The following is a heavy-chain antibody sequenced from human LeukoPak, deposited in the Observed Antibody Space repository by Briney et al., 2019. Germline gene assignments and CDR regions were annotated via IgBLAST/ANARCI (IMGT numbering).Heavy chain of an antibody. CDR3: VKVRGRARVGYFDY. Sequence: GMSLRLSCGASGFXFSSSWIHWVRQAPGKGLVWVSRINKDGSVTDYAESVKGRFSISRDNAKNTLYLQMNSLRVEDTAIYYCVKVRGRARVGYFDYWGQGTLVTVSS. V-gene: IGHV3-74*01. D-gene: IGHD1-26*01. J-gene: IGHJ4*02. CDR2: INKDGSVT. CDR1: GFXFSSSW.